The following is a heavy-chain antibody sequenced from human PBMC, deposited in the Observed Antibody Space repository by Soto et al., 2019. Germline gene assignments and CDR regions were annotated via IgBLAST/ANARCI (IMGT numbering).Heavy chain of an antibody. J-gene: IGHJ6*02. CDR3: ARDRYSYYDFWSGSLPYYYFGMDV. D-gene: IGHD3-3*01. CDR1: GFTFSSFW. Sequence: GGSLRLSCAASGFTFSSFWMSWVRQAPGKGLEWVANIKQDGSEKYYVDSVKGRFTISRDNAKNSLYLQMNSLRAEDTAVYYCARDRYSYYDFWSGSLPYYYFGMDVWGQGTTVTVSS. CDR2: IKQDGSEK. V-gene: IGHV3-7*01.